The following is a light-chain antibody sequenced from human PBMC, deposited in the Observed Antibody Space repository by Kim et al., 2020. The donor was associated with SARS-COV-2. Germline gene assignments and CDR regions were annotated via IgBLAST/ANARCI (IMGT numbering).Light chain of an antibody. CDR1: TANTGSNY. J-gene: IGLJ2*01. CDR3: AAWDDSLNVV. V-gene: IGLV1-47*01. CDR2: RNN. Sequence: PGQRVTISCSGGTANTGSNYVYWYQQLPGTAPKHLIYRNNQRPSGIPDRFSGSKSGTAASLAISGLRSEDEADYYCAAWDDSLNVVFGGGAQLTVL.